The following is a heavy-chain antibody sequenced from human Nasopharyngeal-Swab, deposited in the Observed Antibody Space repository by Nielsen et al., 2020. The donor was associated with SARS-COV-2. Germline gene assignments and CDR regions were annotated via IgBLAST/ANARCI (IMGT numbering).Heavy chain of an antibody. CDR1: GFTFSSYG. CDR3: AKAGAGSWYGDY. CDR2: ISYDGSNK. D-gene: IGHD6-13*01. J-gene: IGHJ4*02. Sequence: GGSLRLSCAASGFTFSSYGMHWVRQAPGKGLEWVAVISYDGSNKYYADSVKGRFTTSRDNSKNTLYLQMNSLRAEDTAVYYCAKAGAGSWYGDYWGQGTLVTVSS. V-gene: IGHV3-30*18.